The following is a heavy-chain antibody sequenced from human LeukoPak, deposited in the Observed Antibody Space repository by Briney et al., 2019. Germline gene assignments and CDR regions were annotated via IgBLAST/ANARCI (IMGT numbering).Heavy chain of an antibody. J-gene: IGHJ4*02. D-gene: IGHD6-19*01. Sequence: GGSLRLSCAASGFTFNKAWMSWVRQAPGKGLEWVGRIKSKTGGETTDYAAPVKGRFTISRDESKNTLFLQMSSLKIEDTAVYFCITDGNTVAGHFDYWGQGTLVTVSS. CDR3: ITDGNTVAGHFDY. CDR2: IKSKTGGETT. V-gene: IGHV3-15*01. CDR1: GFTFNKAW.